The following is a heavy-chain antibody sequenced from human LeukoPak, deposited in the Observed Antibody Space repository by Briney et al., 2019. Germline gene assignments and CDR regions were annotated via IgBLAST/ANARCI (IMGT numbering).Heavy chain of an antibody. D-gene: IGHD3-10*01. CDR2: INLDGNGR. V-gene: IGHV3-7*01. J-gene: IGHJ4*02. CDR3: ARALWFGETFPAY. Sequence: GGSLRLSCAASGFFFSNYWMSWVRQAQGKGLEWVANINLDGNGRFYVDSVKGRFTISRDNNKKSVYLQMNSLRAEDTAVYYCARALWFGETFPAYWGQGTLVTVSS. CDR1: GFFFSNYW.